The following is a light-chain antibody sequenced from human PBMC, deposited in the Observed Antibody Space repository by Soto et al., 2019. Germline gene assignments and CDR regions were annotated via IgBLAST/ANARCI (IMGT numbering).Light chain of an antibody. CDR1: QSVLYNSNNKNY. CDR2: WAS. Sequence: DIVMTQSPDSLAVSLGERATINCKSSQSVLYNSNNKNYLAWYQQKPGQPPKLLVYWASTRESGVPDRFSGSGSGTDFTLTSSSLQAEDVAVYYCQQYYSPPLTFGGGTKVEIK. V-gene: IGKV4-1*01. CDR3: QQYYSPPLT. J-gene: IGKJ4*01.